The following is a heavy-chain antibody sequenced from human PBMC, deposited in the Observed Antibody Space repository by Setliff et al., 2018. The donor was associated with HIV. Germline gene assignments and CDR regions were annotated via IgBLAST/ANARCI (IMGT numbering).Heavy chain of an antibody. D-gene: IGHD3-10*01. V-gene: IGHV1-69*13. CDR2: IIPIFGTT. Sequence: AASVKVSCKASGGTFSSYPISWVRQAPGQGLEWMGGIIPIFGTTHYAQKFQGRVTVTADESTSTAYMQLSSLRSDDTAVYYCARDREAEGDAFDIWGQGTMVTVSS. J-gene: IGHJ3*02. CDR3: ARDREAEGDAFDI. CDR1: GGTFSSYP.